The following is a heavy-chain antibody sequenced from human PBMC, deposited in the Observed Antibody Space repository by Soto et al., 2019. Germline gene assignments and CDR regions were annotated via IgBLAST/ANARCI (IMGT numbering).Heavy chain of an antibody. CDR1: GGSISNGDYY. D-gene: IGHD3-16*01. Sequence: QVQLQESGPGLVRPSQTLSLTCTVSGGSISNGDYYWSWIRQPPGEGLEWIGYIYYSGIAYYNPSLKSRVTISVDTSKNQFSLKLSSVTAADTAVYYCASYNYDAKGTPRYFDLWGRGTLVTVSS. J-gene: IGHJ2*01. CDR3: ASYNYDAKGTPRYFDL. CDR2: IYYSGIA. V-gene: IGHV4-30-4*01.